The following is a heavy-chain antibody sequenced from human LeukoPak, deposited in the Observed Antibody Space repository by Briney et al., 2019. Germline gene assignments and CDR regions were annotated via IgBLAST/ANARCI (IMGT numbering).Heavy chain of an antibody. CDR3: ARGNGFSNWNWFDT. Sequence: SETLSLTCAVYGVSFSGYCWSWIRQPPGKGLEWVGVINHSGSTNYNPSLKSQVPISVDTSKNQFSLKLSSVTAAATAVYYCARGNGFSNWNWFDTWGQGILITVSS. CDR1: GVSFSGYC. J-gene: IGHJ5*02. D-gene: IGHD1-20*01. V-gene: IGHV4-34*01. CDR2: INHSGST.